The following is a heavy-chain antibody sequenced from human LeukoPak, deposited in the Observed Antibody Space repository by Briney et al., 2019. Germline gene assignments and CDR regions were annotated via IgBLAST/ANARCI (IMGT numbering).Heavy chain of an antibody. CDR3: ARDQGYGGGDYHYYYMDV. Sequence: PSETLSLTCAVYGGSFSGYYWSWIRQPPGKGLEWIGEINHSGSTNYNPPLKSRVTMSVDTSKNQFSLNLNSVTAADTAVYYCARDQGYGGGDYHYYYMDVWGKGTTVTVSS. J-gene: IGHJ6*03. CDR1: GGSFSGYY. CDR2: INHSGST. V-gene: IGHV4-34*01. D-gene: IGHD2-21*01.